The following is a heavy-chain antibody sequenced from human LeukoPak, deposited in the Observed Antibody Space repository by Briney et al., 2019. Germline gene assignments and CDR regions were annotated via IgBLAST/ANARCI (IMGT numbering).Heavy chain of an antibody. J-gene: IGHJ4*02. D-gene: IGHD6-19*01. Sequence: SGPTLVNPTQTLTLTCTFSGFPLSTSGMRVSWIRQPPGKALEWLARINWDDDKFYSTSLKTRLTISKDTSKNQVVLTMTNMDPVDTATYYCARSGIAVAGTGDYFDYWGQGTLVTVSS. V-gene: IGHV2-70*04. CDR3: ARSGIAVAGTGDYFDY. CDR1: GFPLSTSGMR. CDR2: INWDDDK.